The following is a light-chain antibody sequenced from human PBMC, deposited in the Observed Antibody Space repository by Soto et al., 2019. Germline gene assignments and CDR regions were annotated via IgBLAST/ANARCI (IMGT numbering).Light chain of an antibody. CDR1: SGHSNYA. Sequence: QPVLTQAPSASASLGASVKLTCTLSSGHSNYAIDWHQQQPEKGPRYLMKLNGDGSHSKGDGIPDRFSGSSSGAERYLTISSLQADDEADYYCQTWGSGAVIFGGGTKLTVL. V-gene: IGLV4-69*01. CDR2: LNGDGSH. J-gene: IGLJ2*01. CDR3: QTWGSGAVI.